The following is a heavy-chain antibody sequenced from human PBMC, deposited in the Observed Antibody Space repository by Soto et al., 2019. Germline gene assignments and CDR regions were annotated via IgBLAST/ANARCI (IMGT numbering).Heavy chain of an antibody. D-gene: IGHD2-15*01. J-gene: IGHJ4*02. CDR1: GFTFETSW. CDR2: IKQDGSEK. V-gene: IGHV3-7*01. Sequence: EVQLVESGGGLVQPGGSLRLSCAASGFTFETSWMTWVRQAPGKGLEWVANIKQDGSEKYYVDSVKGRFTISRDNAKNSLYLQMNSLRVEDTAVYFCVRERISSWGQGTLVTVPS. CDR3: VRERISS.